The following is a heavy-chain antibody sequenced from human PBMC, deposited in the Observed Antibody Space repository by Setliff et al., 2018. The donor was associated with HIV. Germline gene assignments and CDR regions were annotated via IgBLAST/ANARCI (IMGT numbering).Heavy chain of an antibody. Sequence: SETLSLTCTVSGHSITSGGYFWSWIRQHPGKGLEWVGYIYSSGGTNYNPSLKSRVTISIDTSKSQFSLRLSSVTAADTALYYCARRSTVARGVDCFDLWGQGTQVTVSS. J-gene: IGHJ4*02. D-gene: IGHD3-10*01. CDR1: GHSITSGGYF. V-gene: IGHV4-31*03. CDR2: IYSSGGT. CDR3: ARRSTVARGVDCFDL.